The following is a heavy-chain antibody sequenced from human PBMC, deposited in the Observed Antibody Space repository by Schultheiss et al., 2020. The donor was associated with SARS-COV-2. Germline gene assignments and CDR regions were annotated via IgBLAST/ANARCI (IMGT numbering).Heavy chain of an antibody. CDR1: GFTFSDYY. CDR3: TRDGGDFDY. CDR2: IRSKAYGGTT. V-gene: IGHV3-49*03. D-gene: IGHD4-17*01. Sequence: GGSLRLSCAASGFTFSDYYMSWFRQAPGKGLEWVGFIRSKAYGGTTEYAASVKGRFTISRDDSKSIAYLQMNSLKTEDTAVYYCTRDGGDFDYWGQGTLVTVSS. J-gene: IGHJ4*02.